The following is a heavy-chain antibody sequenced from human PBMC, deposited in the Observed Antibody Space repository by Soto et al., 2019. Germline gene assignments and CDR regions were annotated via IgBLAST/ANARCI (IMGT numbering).Heavy chain of an antibody. D-gene: IGHD3-3*01. J-gene: IGHJ6*02. V-gene: IGHV1-69*13. CDR2: IIPIFGTA. Sequence: ASVKVSCKASGGTFSSYAISWVRQAPGQGLEWMGGIIPIFGTANYAQKFQGRVTITADESTSTAYMELSSLRSEDTAVYYCARATIFGVVIIPSHYYYYGMDVWGQGTTVTVS. CDR3: ARATIFGVVIIPSHYYYYGMDV. CDR1: GGTFSSYA.